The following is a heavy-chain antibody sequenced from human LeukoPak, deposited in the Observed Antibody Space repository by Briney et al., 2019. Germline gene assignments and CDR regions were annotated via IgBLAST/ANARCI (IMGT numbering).Heavy chain of an antibody. D-gene: IGHD3-3*01. CDR2: ILYSGSP. CDR3: ARHIPVIWSSGYYYGMDV. CDR1: GGSLSNYY. Sequence: SETLSLTCILSGGSLSNYYWSWIRHPPGKGLEWIGYILYSGSPNYHPSLRSRAPLPETTSSNQPSLRLNSVTAADTAVYYCARHIPVIWSSGYYYGMDVWGQGTTVTVSS. V-gene: IGHV4-59*08. J-gene: IGHJ6*02.